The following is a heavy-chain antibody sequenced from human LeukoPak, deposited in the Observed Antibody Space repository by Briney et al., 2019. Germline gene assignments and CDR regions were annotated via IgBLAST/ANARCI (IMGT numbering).Heavy chain of an antibody. CDR3: ARARGTVVVAATFNY. Sequence: ASVEVSCKASGYTFTGYYMHWVRQAPGQGLEWMGWINPNSGGTNYAQKFQGRVTMTRDTSISTAYMELSRLRSDGTAVYYCARARGTVVVAATFNYWDQGTLVTVSS. D-gene: IGHD2-15*01. V-gene: IGHV1-2*02. CDR1: GYTFTGYY. CDR2: INPNSGGT. J-gene: IGHJ4*02.